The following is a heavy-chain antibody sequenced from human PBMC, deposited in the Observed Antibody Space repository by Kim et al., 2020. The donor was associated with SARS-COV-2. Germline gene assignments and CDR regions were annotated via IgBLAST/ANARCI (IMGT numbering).Heavy chain of an antibody. CDR2: IVVGSGNT. J-gene: IGHJ6*02. Sequence: SVKVSCKASGFTFTSSAMQWVRQARGQRLEWIGWIVVGSGNTNYAQKFQERVTITRDMSTSTAYMELSSLRSEDTAVYYCAAWGGSSWYGVYYYGMDVWGQGTTVPVSS. D-gene: IGHD6-13*01. CDR1: GFTFTSSA. V-gene: IGHV1-58*02. CDR3: AAWGGSSWYGVYYYGMDV.